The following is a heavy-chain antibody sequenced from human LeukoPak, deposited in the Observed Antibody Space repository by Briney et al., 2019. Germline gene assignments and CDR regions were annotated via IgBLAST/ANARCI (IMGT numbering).Heavy chain of an antibody. V-gene: IGHV4-59*01. Sequence: PSETLSLTCTVSGGSISSYYWSWIRQPPGKGLEWIGYIYYSGSTNYNPSLKSRVTISVDTSKNQFSLKLSSVTAADTAVYYCARGVVVVPAATLIYYYGMDVWGQGTTVTVSS. CDR2: IYYSGST. D-gene: IGHD2-2*01. CDR3: ARGVVVVPAATLIYYYGMDV. J-gene: IGHJ6*02. CDR1: GGSISSYY.